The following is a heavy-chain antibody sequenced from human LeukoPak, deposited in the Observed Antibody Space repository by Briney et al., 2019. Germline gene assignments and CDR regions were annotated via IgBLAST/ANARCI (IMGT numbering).Heavy chain of an antibody. Sequence: GGSLRLSCAASGFSFSSYWMHWVRQAPGKGLVWVSRISSDGSIINYADSVKGRFTISRDNAKNTLYLQMNSLRAEDTAVYYCAKNGWDIVVVPAAGAYYMDVWGKGTTVTVSS. CDR2: ISSDGSII. D-gene: IGHD2-2*01. J-gene: IGHJ6*03. CDR3: AKNGWDIVVVPAAGAYYMDV. V-gene: IGHV3-74*01. CDR1: GFSFSSYW.